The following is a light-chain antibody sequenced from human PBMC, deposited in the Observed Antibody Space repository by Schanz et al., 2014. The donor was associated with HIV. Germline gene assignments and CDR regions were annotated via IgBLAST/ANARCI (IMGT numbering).Light chain of an antibody. CDR2: EVN. CDR3: SSLAADNTLV. J-gene: IGLJ2*01. CDR1: NNDIGSYTY. Sequence: QSALTQPASVSGSPGQSITVSCTGTNNDIGSYTYVSWYQLHPGRAPKLIIFEVNRRPSGVPNRFSGSKSGNTASLTVSGLLAEDEGDYYCSSLAADNTLVFGGGTKLTVL. V-gene: IGLV2-8*01.